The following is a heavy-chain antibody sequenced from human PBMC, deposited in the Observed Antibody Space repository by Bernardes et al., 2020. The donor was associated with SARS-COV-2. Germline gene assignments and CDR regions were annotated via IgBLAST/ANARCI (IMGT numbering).Heavy chain of an antibody. Sequence: GGSLRLSCTPSGFTFSSFAVGWVRQAPGRGLEWVSSISSGGGSTFSADSVKGRFTISRDNSKNTLSLQMNSLRAEDTAIYYCAKYDGDCSSTSCYTFFDYWGHGTLVTVSS. D-gene: IGHD2-2*02. CDR2: ISSGGGST. J-gene: IGHJ4*01. V-gene: IGHV3-23*01. CDR1: GFTFSSFA. CDR3: AKYDGDCSSTSCYTFFDY.